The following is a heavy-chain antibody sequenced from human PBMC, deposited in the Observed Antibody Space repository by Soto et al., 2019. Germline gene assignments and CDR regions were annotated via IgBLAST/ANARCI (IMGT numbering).Heavy chain of an antibody. J-gene: IGHJ6*02. CDR3: ARDRSYRYYYYGMDV. CDR2: IWYDGSNK. Sequence: GGAMKLYSAESGFTFSSYGMHWVRQAPGKGLEWVAVIWYDGSNKYYADSVKGRFTISRDNSKNTLYLQMNSLRAEDTAVYYCARDRSYRYYYYGMDVWGQGTTVTVSS. CDR1: GFTFSSYG. V-gene: IGHV3-33*01. D-gene: IGHD1-26*01.